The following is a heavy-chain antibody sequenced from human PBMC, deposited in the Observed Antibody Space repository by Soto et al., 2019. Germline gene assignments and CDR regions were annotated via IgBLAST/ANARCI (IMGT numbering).Heavy chain of an antibody. CDR2: ISGSGGST. D-gene: IGHD3-9*01. Sequence: EVQLLESGGGLVQPGGSLRLSCAASGFTFSSYAMSWVRQAPGKGLEWVSAISGSGGSTYYADSVKGRFTISRDNSKTPLYRKMNGRGARATAVYSWAPRRLGLITIPPLGRDYGGQETRVTVPS. J-gene: IGHJ4*02. CDR1: GFTFSSYA. CDR3: APRRLGLITIPPLGRDY. V-gene: IGHV3-23*01.